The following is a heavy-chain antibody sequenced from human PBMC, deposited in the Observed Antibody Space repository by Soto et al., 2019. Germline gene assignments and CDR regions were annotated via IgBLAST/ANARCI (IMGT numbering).Heavy chain of an antibody. D-gene: IGHD4-4*01. J-gene: IGHJ6*02. CDR1: GFTVSSNY. Sequence: GGSLRLSCAASGFTVSSNYMSWVRQAPGKGLEWVSVIYSGGSTYHADSVKGRFTISRDNSKNTLYLQMNSLRAEDTAVYYCARAPGNSYYYYGMDVWGQGTTVTVSS. CDR3: ARAPGNSYYYYGMDV. V-gene: IGHV3-53*01. CDR2: IYSGGST.